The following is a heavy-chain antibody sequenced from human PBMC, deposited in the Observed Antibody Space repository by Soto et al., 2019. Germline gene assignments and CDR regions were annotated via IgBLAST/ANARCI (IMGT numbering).Heavy chain of an antibody. J-gene: IGHJ4*02. Sequence: GSRSLSCGPSGFIFSYHRMNWVRLAPGKGLKWVSSISDVGTYIFYAASVKGRFTISRDNTKNSLYLQMNSLRAEDTAVYYCARDMRFGDSGSYSYWGQGTLVNVS. CDR1: GFIFSYHR. V-gene: IGHV3-21*01. D-gene: IGHD1-26*01. CDR3: ARDMRFGDSGSYSY. CDR2: ISDVGTYI.